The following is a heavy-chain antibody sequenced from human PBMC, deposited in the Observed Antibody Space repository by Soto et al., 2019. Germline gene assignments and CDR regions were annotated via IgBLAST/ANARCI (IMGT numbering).Heavy chain of an antibody. J-gene: IGHJ5*02. CDR2: ITATGT. Sequence: EVQLLESGGGFVQPGGSLRLSCTASGFSFRQHAMVWVRQAPGKGLEWVSAITATGTHYADSVKGRFTISRDSSKSTLYLDINNLRVEDTAVYYCAKGMVPDQWGQGTLITVSS. CDR1: GFSFRQHA. D-gene: IGHD6-13*01. V-gene: IGHV3-23*01. CDR3: AKGMVPDQ.